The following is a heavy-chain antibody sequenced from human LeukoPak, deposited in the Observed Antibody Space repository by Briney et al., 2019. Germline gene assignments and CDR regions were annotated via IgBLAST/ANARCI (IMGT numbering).Heavy chain of an antibody. V-gene: IGHV1-18*01. J-gene: IGHJ4*02. CDR1: GYTFTSYG. CDR3: ARDFFHGHCAGLSCFLLDY. CDR2: ISAYNGNT. D-gene: IGHD2-15*01. Sequence: GASVKVSCKASGYTFTSYGISWVRQAPGQGLEWMGWISAYNGNTNSAQKFQGRVTMTTDTSTSTAYMELRSLRPDDTAVYYCARDFFHGHCAGLSCFLLDYWGQGSLVTVSS.